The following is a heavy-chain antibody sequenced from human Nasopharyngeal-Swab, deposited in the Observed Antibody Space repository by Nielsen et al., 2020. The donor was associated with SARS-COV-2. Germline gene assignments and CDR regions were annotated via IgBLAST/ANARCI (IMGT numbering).Heavy chain of an antibody. D-gene: IGHD2/OR15-2a*01. V-gene: IGHV3-21*04. CDR2: ITSTGAYI. J-gene: IGHJ4*02. CDR1: GFTFSSYI. CDR3: AKDLRGPYFF. Sequence: GESLKISCAASGFTFSSYIMNWVRQAPGKGLEWVSSITSTGAYIYYGGSVKGRFTISRDNARKSLYLQMNSLRADDTAVYYCAKDLRGPYFFWGQGTLVTVSS.